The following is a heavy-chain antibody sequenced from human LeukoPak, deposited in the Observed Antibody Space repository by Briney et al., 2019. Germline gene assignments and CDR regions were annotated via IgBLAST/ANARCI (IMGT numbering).Heavy chain of an antibody. D-gene: IGHD1-26*01. Sequence: ASVKVSCKASGYTFTNYGITWVRQTPGQGLEWMGWISAYNDNTDSAQKLQGRVTMTTDTSTNTAYMELRSLRSDDTAVYYCARDLPYSGRYGDYWGQGTLVTVSS. CDR1: GYTFTNYG. J-gene: IGHJ4*02. CDR3: ARDLPYSGRYGDY. V-gene: IGHV1-18*01. CDR2: ISAYNDNT.